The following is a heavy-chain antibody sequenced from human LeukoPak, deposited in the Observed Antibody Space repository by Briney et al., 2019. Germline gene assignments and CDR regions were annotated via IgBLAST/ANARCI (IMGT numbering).Heavy chain of an antibody. CDR3: ATTLGTMVRGVIKDY. Sequence: SETLSLTWALYGGSFSGYYWSWIRQPPGKGLEWIGEINHSGSTNYNPSLKSRVTISVDTSKNQFSLKLSSVTAADTAVYYCATTLGTMVRGVIKDYWGQGTLVTVSS. CDR1: GGSFSGYY. D-gene: IGHD3-10*01. J-gene: IGHJ4*02. CDR2: INHSGST. V-gene: IGHV4-34*01.